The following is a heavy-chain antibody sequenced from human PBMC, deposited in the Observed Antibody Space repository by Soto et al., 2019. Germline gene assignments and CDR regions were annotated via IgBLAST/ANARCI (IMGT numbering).Heavy chain of an antibody. CDR1: GFTFSGYT. Sequence: EVQLVESGGSLVKPGGSLRLTCAASGFTFSGYTMNWVRQAPGKGLEWVSSISRGSDYIFYADSVKGRLTISRDNARNTLFLQMSSLRAEGTAGYYCAKDSGCVDDACAYDPWGQGTLVTVSS. J-gene: IGHJ5*02. D-gene: IGHD2-21*02. CDR3: AKDSGCVDDACAYDP. CDR2: ISRGSDYI. V-gene: IGHV3-21*01.